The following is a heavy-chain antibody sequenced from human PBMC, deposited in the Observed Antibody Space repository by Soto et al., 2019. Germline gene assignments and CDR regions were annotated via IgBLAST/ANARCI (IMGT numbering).Heavy chain of an antibody. V-gene: IGHV2-5*02. J-gene: IGHJ4*02. CDR3: AYRTRGYSYHFDY. CDR2: IYWDDDE. Sequence: QITLKESGPTLVKPTQTLTMTCTFSGFSLRTRGVGVGWIRQPPGKALEWLALIYWDDDEGYSPSLKSKLTITKDTSTNRVVLTIPNMAPVDTDTYDCAYRTRGYSYHFDYWGQETLFTGSS. D-gene: IGHD5-18*01. CDR1: GFSLRTRGVG.